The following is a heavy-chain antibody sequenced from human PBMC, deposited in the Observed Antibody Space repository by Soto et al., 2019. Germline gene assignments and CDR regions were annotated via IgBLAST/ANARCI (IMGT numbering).Heavy chain of an antibody. J-gene: IGHJ4*02. CDR3: VRDLDGSGSYYTNY. CDR1: GYTFSSIG. V-gene: IGHV1-18*01. Sequence: QVQLVQSGAEVKKPGASVTVSCKTSGYTFSSIGISWVRQAPGQGLEWKGWISPHKDDTYYAQRLQGRVTMTTDTSTSTAYMELRSLRSDDTAVYFCVRDLDGSGSYYTNYWGQGTLVTVSS. CDR2: ISPHKDDT. D-gene: IGHD3-10*01.